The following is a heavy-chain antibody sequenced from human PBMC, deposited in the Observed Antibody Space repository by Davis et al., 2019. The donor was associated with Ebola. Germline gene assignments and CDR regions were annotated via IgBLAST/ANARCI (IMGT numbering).Heavy chain of an antibody. CDR1: GFTFSSYS. CDR3: AVTPNYYYYGMDV. D-gene: IGHD2-21*02. V-gene: IGHV3-48*01. J-gene: IGHJ6*04. CDR2: ISSSSSTI. Sequence: PGGSLRLSCAASGFTFSSYSMNWVRQAPGKGLEWVSYISSSSSTIYYADSVKGRFTISRDNSKNTLYLQMNSLRAEDTAVYYCAVTPNYYYYGMDVWGKGTTVTVSS.